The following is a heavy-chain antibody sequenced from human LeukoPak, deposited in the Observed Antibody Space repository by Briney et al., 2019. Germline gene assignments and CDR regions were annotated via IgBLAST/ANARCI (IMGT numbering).Heavy chain of an antibody. D-gene: IGHD3-9*01. CDR3: ASWYDTLDGRFDP. Sequence: PSETLSLTCTVSGGSISSGGYYWSWIRQHPGKGLEWIGYIYYGGSTYYNPSLKSRVTISVDTSKNQFSLKLSSVTAADTAVYYCASWYDTLDGRFDPWGQGTLVTVSS. CDR2: IYYGGST. J-gene: IGHJ5*02. V-gene: IGHV4-31*03. CDR1: GGSISSGGYY.